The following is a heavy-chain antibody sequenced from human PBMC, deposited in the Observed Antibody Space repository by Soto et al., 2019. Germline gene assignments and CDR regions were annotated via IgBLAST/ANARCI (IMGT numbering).Heavy chain of an antibody. Sequence: QVQLVESGGGVVQPGRSLRLSCAASGFTFSSYGMHWVRQAPGKGLEWVAVIWYDGSNKYYADSVKGRFTISRDNSKNTLYLQMNSLRAEDTAVYYCARDGGYSYASDYWGQGTLVTVSS. CDR3: ARDGGYSYASDY. CDR1: GFTFSSYG. J-gene: IGHJ4*02. D-gene: IGHD5-18*01. CDR2: IWYDGSNK. V-gene: IGHV3-33*01.